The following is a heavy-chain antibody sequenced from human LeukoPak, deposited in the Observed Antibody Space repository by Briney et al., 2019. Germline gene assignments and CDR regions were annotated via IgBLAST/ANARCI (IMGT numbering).Heavy chain of an antibody. J-gene: IGHJ4*02. D-gene: IGHD6-19*01. CDR2: INPNSGGT. CDR3: ASSGQWLVEDY. CDR1: GYTFTGYY. Sequence: ASVKVSCKASGYTFTGYYMHWVRQAPGQGLEWMGWINPNSGGTNHAQKFQGRVTMTRDTSISTAYMELSRLRSDDTAVYYCASSGQWLVEDYWGQGTLVTVSS. V-gene: IGHV1-2*02.